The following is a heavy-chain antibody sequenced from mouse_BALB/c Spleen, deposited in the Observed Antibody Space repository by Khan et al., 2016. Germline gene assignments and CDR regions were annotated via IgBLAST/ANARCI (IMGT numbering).Heavy chain of an antibody. J-gene: IGHJ1*01. D-gene: IGHD1-2*01. V-gene: IGHV3-2*02. CDR3: ARSPTATRYFDG. CDR1: GNSITSDYA. Sequence: EVQLQEAGPGLVKPSQSLSLTCTVTGNSITSDYAWNWIRQFPGNKLEWMGYISYTGSTRYNPPLKSRISFTLDTSKHQFFLQLNSGTTQDTVTAYCARSPTATRYFDGWGAGTTVTVSS. CDR2: ISYTGST.